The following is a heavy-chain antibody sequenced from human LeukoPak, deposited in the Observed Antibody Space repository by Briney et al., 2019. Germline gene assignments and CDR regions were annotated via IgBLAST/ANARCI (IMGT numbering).Heavy chain of an antibody. J-gene: IGHJ6*02. D-gene: IGHD1-1*01. V-gene: IGHV3-23*01. CDR2: IRGGGDST. CDR1: GFTFSSYA. Sequence: GGSLRLSCAASGFTFSSYAMSWVRQAPGKGLEWASAIRGGGDSTYHADSVKGRFTISRDNSKNTLYLQMNSLRAEDTALYYCAKSATVGTTFMDVWGQGTSVTVPS. CDR3: AKSATVGTTFMDV.